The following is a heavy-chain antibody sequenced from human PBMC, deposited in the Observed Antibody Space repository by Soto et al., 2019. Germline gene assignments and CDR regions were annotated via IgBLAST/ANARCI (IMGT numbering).Heavy chain of an antibody. D-gene: IGHD5-18*01. CDR3: AVTEDTAMVTVDY. J-gene: IGHJ4*02. CDR1: GFTFTSSA. V-gene: IGHV1-58*01. Sequence: ASVKVSCKASGFTFTSSAVQWVRQARGQRLEWIGWIVVGSGNTNYAQKFQERVTITRDMSTSTAYMELSSLRSEDMAVYYCAVTEDTAMVTVDYWGQGTLVTVSS. CDR2: IVVGSGNT.